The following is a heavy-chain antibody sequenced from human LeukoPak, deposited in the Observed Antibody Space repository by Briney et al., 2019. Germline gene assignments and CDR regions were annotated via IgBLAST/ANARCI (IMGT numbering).Heavy chain of an antibody. Sequence: SETLSLTCTVSGYSISSGYYWGWIRQPPGKGLEWIGSIYHSGSTNYNPSLKSRVTISVDTSKNQFSLKLSSVTAADTAVYYCARGRGVRRYCSGGSCNYYFDYWGQGTLVTVSS. J-gene: IGHJ4*02. D-gene: IGHD2-15*01. CDR3: ARGRGVRRYCSGGSCNYYFDY. CDR2: IYHSGST. CDR1: GYSISSGYY. V-gene: IGHV4-38-2*02.